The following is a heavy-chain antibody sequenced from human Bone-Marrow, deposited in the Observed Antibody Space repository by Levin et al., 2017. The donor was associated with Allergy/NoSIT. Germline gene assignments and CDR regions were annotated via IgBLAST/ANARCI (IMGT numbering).Heavy chain of an antibody. CDR3: ARKRGPYYFDY. V-gene: IGHV4-4*02. Sequence: SETLSLTCVVSGDSISRGNWWSWLRQPPGKRLEWIGDIYHTGSTNYNPSLRGRVTISVDKSKNHFSLNLPSVTAADTGLYYCARKRGPYYFDYWGQGTLVTVSS. D-gene: IGHD5-24*01. CDR2: IYHTGST. CDR1: GDSISRGNW. J-gene: IGHJ4*02.